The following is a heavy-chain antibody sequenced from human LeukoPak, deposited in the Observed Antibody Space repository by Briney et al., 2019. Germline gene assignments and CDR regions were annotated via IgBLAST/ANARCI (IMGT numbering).Heavy chain of an antibody. J-gene: IGHJ6*02. V-gene: IGHV3-30*18. CDR3: AKTFVAARPSYYYYGMDV. CDR2: ISYDGSNK. Sequence: HTGGSLRLSCAASGFTFSSYGMHWVRQAPGKGLEWVAVISYDGSNKYYADSVKGRFTISRDNSKNTLYLQMNSLRAEDTAVYYCAKTFVAARPSYYYYGMDVWGQGTTVTVSS. D-gene: IGHD6-6*01. CDR1: GFTFSSYG.